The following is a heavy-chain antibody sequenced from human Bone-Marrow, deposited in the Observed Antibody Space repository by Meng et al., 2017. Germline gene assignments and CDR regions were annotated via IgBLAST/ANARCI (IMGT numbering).Heavy chain of an antibody. V-gene: IGHV1-2*06. CDR1: GHTFAAYC. D-gene: IGHD6-13*01. Sequence: QVQVVWVGPEVERRGVSVKLACKPAGHTFAAYCIHWLRQAPGQGLEWMGRIDPNNDHTQYAQNFQGRVTMTSDTSISTVYMELNGLRSDDTAVYYCARDEDISAAGKLFGDYWGQGTLVTVSS. J-gene: IGHJ4*02. CDR2: IDPNNDHT. CDR3: ARDEDISAAGKLFGDY.